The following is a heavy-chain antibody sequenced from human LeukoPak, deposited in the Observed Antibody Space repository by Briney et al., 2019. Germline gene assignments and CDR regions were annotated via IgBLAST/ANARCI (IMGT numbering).Heavy chain of an antibody. Sequence: ASVKVSCKASGYTFTGYYMHWVRQAPGQGLEWMGWINPNSGGTNYAQKFQGRVTMTRDTSISTAYMELSRLRSDDTAVYYCARDRLDYGSGNDWFDPWGQGTLVTVSS. D-gene: IGHD3-10*01. CDR1: GYTFTGYY. J-gene: IGHJ5*02. V-gene: IGHV1-2*02. CDR2: INPNSGGT. CDR3: ARDRLDYGSGNDWFDP.